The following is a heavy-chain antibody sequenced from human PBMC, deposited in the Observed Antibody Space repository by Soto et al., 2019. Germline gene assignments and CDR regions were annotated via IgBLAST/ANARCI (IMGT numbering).Heavy chain of an antibody. D-gene: IGHD3-10*01. V-gene: IGHV3-30-3*01. CDR1: GFTFSSFA. CDR2: ISCDGSNK. J-gene: IGHJ4*02. CDR3: ARDIEEYDGSRSYPSGIDY. Sequence: LRLSCAASGFTFSSFAFHWVRQAPGKGLEWVAVISCDGSNKYYADSVKGRFTISRDNSKNTLYLQMNSLRAEDTAVYYCARDIEEYDGSRSYPSGIDYWSQGTLVTVAS.